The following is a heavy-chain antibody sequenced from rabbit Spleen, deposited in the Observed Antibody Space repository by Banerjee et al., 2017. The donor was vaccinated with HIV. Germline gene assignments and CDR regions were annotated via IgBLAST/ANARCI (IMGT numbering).Heavy chain of an antibody. Sequence: QSLEESGGDLVKPGTSLTLTCTASGFSFISGYYMCWVRQAPGKGLEWIACIDTSDGDTDYANWPKGQFTISKTSSTTVTLQMTSLTAADTATYFCARGIPYGFAGDAYPPYAMDLWGQGTLVTVS. CDR3: ARGIPYGFAGDAYPPYAMDL. CDR2: IDTSDGDT. V-gene: IGHV1S40*01. CDR1: GFSFISGYY. J-gene: IGHJ6*01. D-gene: IGHD6-1*01.